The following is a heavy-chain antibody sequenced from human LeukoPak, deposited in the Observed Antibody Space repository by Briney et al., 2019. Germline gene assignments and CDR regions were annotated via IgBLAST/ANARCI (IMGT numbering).Heavy chain of an antibody. J-gene: IGHJ3*02. CDR3: AREGDAVTTIAFDI. D-gene: IGHD4-17*01. Sequence: GGSLRLSCAASGFTFSSYGMHWVRQAPGKGLEWVAVIWYDGSNKYYADSVKSRFTISRDNSKNTLYLQMNSLRAEDTAVYYCAREGDAVTTIAFDIWGQGTMVTVSS. CDR1: GFTFSSYG. CDR2: IWYDGSNK. V-gene: IGHV3-33*01.